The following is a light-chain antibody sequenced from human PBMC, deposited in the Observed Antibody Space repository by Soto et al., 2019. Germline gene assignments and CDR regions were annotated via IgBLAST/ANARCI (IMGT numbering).Light chain of an antibody. V-gene: IGLV2-14*01. CDR3: IAYTSNSILL. CDR1: TSDVGTYDY. CDR2: EVN. J-gene: IGLJ3*02. Sequence: QLVLTQPASVSGSPGQSITVSCTGTTSDVGTYDYVSWYQHHPGNAPKLIISEVNKRPSGVSNRFSGSKSGNTASLTISGLQAEDEADYYCIAYTSNSILLFGGGTKLTVL.